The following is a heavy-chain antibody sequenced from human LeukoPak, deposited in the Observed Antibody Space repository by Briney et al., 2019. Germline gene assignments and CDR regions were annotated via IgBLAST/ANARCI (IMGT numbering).Heavy chain of an antibody. CDR2: ISSNGGST. V-gene: IGHV3-64D*06. CDR1: GFTFSSYA. D-gene: IGHD6-19*01. CDR3: VKGIAVAGDFDY. Sequence: SGGSLRLSCSASGFTFSSYAMHWVRQAPGKGLEYVSAISSNGGSTYYADSVKGRFTISRDNSKNTLYLQMNSLRAEDAAVYYCVKGIAVAGDFDYWGQGTLVTVSS. J-gene: IGHJ4*02.